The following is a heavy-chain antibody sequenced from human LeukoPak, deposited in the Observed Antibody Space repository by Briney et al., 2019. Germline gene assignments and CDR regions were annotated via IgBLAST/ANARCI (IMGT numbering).Heavy chain of an antibody. V-gene: IGHV3-23*01. CDR2: ISASGGST. CDR3: AKDVRVGEYYGSGSYFDY. D-gene: IGHD3-10*01. CDR1: GFTFSSYA. Sequence: GGSLRLSCAASGFTFSSYAMSWVRQPPGKGLEWVSIISASGGSTYYADSVKGRFTISRDKARNYLQMNSLRGDDTAIYYCAKDVRVGEYYGSGSYFDYWGQGTLVTVFS. J-gene: IGHJ4*02.